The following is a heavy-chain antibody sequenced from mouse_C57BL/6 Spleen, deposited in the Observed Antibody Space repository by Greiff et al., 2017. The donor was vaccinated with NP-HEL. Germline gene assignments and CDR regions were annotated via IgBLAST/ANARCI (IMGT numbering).Heavy chain of an antibody. CDR1: GYSITSGYY. CDR3: ARAGVLQYFDV. J-gene: IGHJ1*03. V-gene: IGHV3-6*01. Sequence: EVQLQQSGPGLVKPSQSLSLTCSVTGYSITSGYYWNWIRQFPGNILEWMGYISYDGSNNYNPSLKNRISITRDTSKNQFFLKLNSVTTEDTATYYCARAGVLQYFDVWGTGTTVTVSS. CDR2: ISYDGSN. D-gene: IGHD2-14*01.